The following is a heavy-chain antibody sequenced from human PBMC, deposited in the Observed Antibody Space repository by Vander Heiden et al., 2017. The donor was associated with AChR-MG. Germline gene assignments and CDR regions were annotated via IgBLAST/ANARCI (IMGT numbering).Heavy chain of an antibody. CDR1: GFTFSSYS. Sequence: EVQLVESGGGLVQPGGSLRLSCAASGFTFSSYSMNWVRQAPGKGLEWVSYISSSSSTIYYADSVKGRFTISRDNAKNSLYLQMNSLRDEDTAVYYCARDWGATVTSPQDYYYYYGMDVWGQGTTVTVSS. D-gene: IGHD4-4*01. J-gene: IGHJ6*02. CDR2: ISSSSSTI. CDR3: ARDWGATVTSPQDYYYYYGMDV. V-gene: IGHV3-48*02.